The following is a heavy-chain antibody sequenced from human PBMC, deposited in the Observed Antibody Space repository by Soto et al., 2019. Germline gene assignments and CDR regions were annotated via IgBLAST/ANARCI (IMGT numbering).Heavy chain of an antibody. CDR2: IRSKANSYAT. D-gene: IGHD5-12*01. CDR1: GFTFSGSA. J-gene: IGHJ5*02. Sequence: GGSLRLSCAASGFTFSGSAMHWVRQASGKGLGWVGRIRSKANSYATAYAASVKGRFTISRDDSKNTAYLQMNSLKTEDTAVYYCTRHGYSGRTWGQGTLVTVSS. CDR3: TRHGYSGRT. V-gene: IGHV3-73*01.